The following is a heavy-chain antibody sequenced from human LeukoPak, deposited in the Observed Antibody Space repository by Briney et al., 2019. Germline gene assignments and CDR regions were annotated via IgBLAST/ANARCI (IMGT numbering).Heavy chain of an antibody. CDR3: ARGTRSTVRGDRPFDY. CDR2: ISAYNGNT. Sequence: ASVKVSCKASGYTFTSYGISWVRQAPGQGLEWMGWISAYNGNTNYAQKLQGRVTMTTDTSTSTAYMELRSLRSDDTAVYYCARGTRSTVRGDRPFDYWGQGTLVTVSS. CDR1: GYTFTSYG. J-gene: IGHJ4*02. V-gene: IGHV1-18*01. D-gene: IGHD3-10*01.